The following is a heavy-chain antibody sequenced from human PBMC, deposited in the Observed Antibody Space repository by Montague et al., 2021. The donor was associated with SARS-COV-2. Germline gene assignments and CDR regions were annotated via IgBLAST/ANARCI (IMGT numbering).Heavy chain of an antibody. D-gene: IGHD2/OR15-2a*01. Sequence: SLRLSCAASGFTFSGHSMNWVRQAPGKGLQWVSHISTSGEIKYYADSVKGRFSISRDNAEKAVSLQMNSLRDDDTAIYYCAKHTVYDLAEILSPLDHWGQGTLATVSS. CDR3: AKHTVYDLAEILSPLDH. J-gene: IGHJ4*02. V-gene: IGHV3-48*02. CDR2: ISTSGEIK. CDR1: GFTFSGHS.